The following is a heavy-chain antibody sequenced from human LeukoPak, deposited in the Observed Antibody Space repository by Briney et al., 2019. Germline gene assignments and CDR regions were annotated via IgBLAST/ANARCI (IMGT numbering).Heavy chain of an antibody. D-gene: IGHD1-26*01. Sequence: GGSLRLSCAASGFTFSTYSMSWVRQAPGKGLEWVSYISSSSSTISYPDSVKGRFTISRDNGKNSLYLQMNSLRAEDTAVYYCARGYSGTYYPDDYWGQGTLVTVSS. CDR1: GFTFSTYS. V-gene: IGHV3-48*04. CDR3: ARGYSGTYYPDDY. CDR2: ISSSSSTI. J-gene: IGHJ4*02.